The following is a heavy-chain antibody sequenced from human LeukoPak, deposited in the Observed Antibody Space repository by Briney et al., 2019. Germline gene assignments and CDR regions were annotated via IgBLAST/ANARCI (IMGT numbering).Heavy chain of an antibody. CDR1: GFTFSSYG. V-gene: IGHV3-30*18. CDR3: EEGGEQWLVKAY. D-gene: IGHD6-19*01. CDR2: ISYDGSNK. Sequence: GGSLRLSCAASGFTFSSYGMHWVRQAPGKGLEWVAVISYDGSNKYYADSVKGRFTISRDNSKNTLYLQMNSLRAEDTAVYYCEEGGEQWLVKAYWGQGTLDTVSS. J-gene: IGHJ4*02.